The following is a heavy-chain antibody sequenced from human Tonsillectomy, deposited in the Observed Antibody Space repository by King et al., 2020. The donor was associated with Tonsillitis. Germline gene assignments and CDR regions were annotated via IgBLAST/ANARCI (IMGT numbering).Heavy chain of an antibody. CDR3: AKGTEQRYYGMDV. J-gene: IGHJ6*02. V-gene: IGHV3-30*18. CDR2: ISYDGSNK. D-gene: IGHD1/OR15-1a*01. Sequence: VQLVESGGGVVQPGRSLRLSCAASGFAFSGYGMHWVRRAPGKGLEWVALISYDGSNKYYADSVKGRFTISRDNSKNTLYLQMNSLRAEDTAIYYCAKGTEQRYYGMDVWGQGTTVTVSS. CDR1: GFAFSGYG.